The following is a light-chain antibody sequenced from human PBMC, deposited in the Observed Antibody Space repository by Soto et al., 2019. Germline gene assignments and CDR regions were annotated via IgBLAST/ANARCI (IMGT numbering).Light chain of an antibody. Sequence: EIVLTQSPATLSLSPGERATLSCRASQSVTSSYVAWYQQKPGQAPRLLIDGASSRATGIPDRFSGSGSGTDFTLTISRLEPEDFAVYYCQQYGSSPPTFGQGTKVEFK. J-gene: IGKJ1*01. CDR2: GAS. CDR1: QSVTSSY. CDR3: QQYGSSPPT. V-gene: IGKV3-20*01.